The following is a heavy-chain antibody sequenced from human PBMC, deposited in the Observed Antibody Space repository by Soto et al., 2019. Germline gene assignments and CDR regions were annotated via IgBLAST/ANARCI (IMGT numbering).Heavy chain of an antibody. J-gene: IGHJ4*02. D-gene: IGHD1-26*01. Sequence: QVHLVQSGAEVKTPGASVKVSCQTSGYTPTNYDIGWVRQAPGQGLEWMGWISAYNGNTNYAQKLKGRLTMTTDTPTRTAYMELRSLRSDDTAVYYCARALYRSGTYYAFDNWGQGTLVTVSS. V-gene: IGHV1-18*01. CDR1: GYTPTNYD. CDR3: ARALYRSGTYYAFDN. CDR2: ISAYNGNT.